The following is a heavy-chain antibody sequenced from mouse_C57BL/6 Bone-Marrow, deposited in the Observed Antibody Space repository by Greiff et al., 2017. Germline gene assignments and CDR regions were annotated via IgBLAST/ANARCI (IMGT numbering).Heavy chain of an antibody. Sequence: EVQLVESGAELVRPGASVKLSCTASGFNIKDDYMHWVKQRPEQGLEWIGWIDPENGDTEYASKFQGKATITADTSSNTAYLQLSSLTSEDTAVYYCTTEPVGFDYWGQGTTLTVSS. CDR2: IDPENGDT. CDR1: GFNIKDDY. J-gene: IGHJ2*01. CDR3: TTEPVGFDY. D-gene: IGHD1-1*01. V-gene: IGHV14-4*01.